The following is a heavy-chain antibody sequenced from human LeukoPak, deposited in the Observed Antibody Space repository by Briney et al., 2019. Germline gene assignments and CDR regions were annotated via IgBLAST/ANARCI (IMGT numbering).Heavy chain of an antibody. CDR3: ARGPTHEWGRGLVDY. CDR1: GGSISSGGYS. Sequence: PSETLSLTCAVSGGSISSGGYSWSWIRQPPGKGLEWIGYIYYSGSTYYNPSLKSRVTISVDTSKNQFSLKLSSVTAADTAVYYCARGPTHEWGRGLVDYWGQGTLVTVSS. D-gene: IGHD1-26*01. CDR2: IYYSGST. V-gene: IGHV4-30-4*07. J-gene: IGHJ4*02.